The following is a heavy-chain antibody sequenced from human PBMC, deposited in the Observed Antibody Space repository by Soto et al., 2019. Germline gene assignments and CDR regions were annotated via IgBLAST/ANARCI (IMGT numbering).Heavy chain of an antibody. J-gene: IGHJ6*03. CDR1: GFTFSSYW. CDR2: IKQDGSEK. V-gene: IGHV3-7*01. Sequence: GGSLRLSCAASGFTFSSYWMSWVRQAPGKGLEWVANIKQDGSEKYYVDSVKGRFTISRDNAKNSLYLQMNSLRAEDTAVYYCARVPADIVVVPADYYYYYYMDVWGKGTTVTVSS. D-gene: IGHD2-2*01. CDR3: ARVPADIVVVPADYYYYYYMDV.